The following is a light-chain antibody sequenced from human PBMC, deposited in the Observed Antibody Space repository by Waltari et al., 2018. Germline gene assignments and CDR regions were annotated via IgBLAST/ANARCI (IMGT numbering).Light chain of an antibody. CDR2: AAS. CDR1: QGIKNY. CDR3: LQHDSLPYT. Sequence: DIQMTQSPSSLSASAGDRVTITCRASQGIKNYLGWYQQKPGKAPKRLIYAASTLEIGVPSRFSGGGYGTDFTLTISSLQPEEFATYFCLQHDSLPYTFGQGTKVEIK. J-gene: IGKJ2*01. V-gene: IGKV1-17*01.